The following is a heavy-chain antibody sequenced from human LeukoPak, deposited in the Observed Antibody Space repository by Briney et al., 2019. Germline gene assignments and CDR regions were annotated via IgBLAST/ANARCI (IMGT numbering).Heavy chain of an antibody. CDR3: ARGEVPAACPDY. CDR2: INHSGST. V-gene: IGHV4-34*01. Sequence: PSETLSLTCAVYGGSFSGYYWSWIRQPPGKGLGWIGEINHSGSTNYNPSLKSRVTISVDTSKNQFSLKLSSVTAADTAVYYCARGEVPAACPDYWGQGTLVTVSS. CDR1: GGSFSGYY. J-gene: IGHJ4*02. D-gene: IGHD2-2*01.